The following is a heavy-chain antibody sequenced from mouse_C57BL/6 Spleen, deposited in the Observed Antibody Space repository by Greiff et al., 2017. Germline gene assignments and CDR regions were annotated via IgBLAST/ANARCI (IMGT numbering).Heavy chain of an antibody. CDR2: ISSGGSYP. J-gene: IGHJ2*01. D-gene: IGHD2-14*01. Sequence: EVQVVESGGDLVKPGGSLKLSCAASGFTFSSYGMSWVRQTPDKRLEWVATISSGGSYPYYPDSVKGRFTISSDNAKNTLYMQMSSLKSEDTAMYYCARHRDNSTRSSFDYWGQGTTLTVSA. CDR1: GFTFSSYG. V-gene: IGHV5-6*01. CDR3: ARHRDNSTRSSFDY.